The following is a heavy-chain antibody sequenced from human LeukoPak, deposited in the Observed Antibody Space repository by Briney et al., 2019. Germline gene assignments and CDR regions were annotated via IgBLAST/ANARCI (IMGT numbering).Heavy chain of an antibody. Sequence: GGSLRLSCTASGFTFGDYAMSWFRQAPGKGLEWVGFIRSKAYGGTTEYAASVKGRCTISRDDSKSIAYLQMNSLKTEDTAVYYCTRGSDFWSGYYVNFDYWGQGTLVTVSS. D-gene: IGHD3-3*01. V-gene: IGHV3-49*03. CDR3: TRGSDFWSGYYVNFDY. J-gene: IGHJ4*02. CDR1: GFTFGDYA. CDR2: IRSKAYGGTT.